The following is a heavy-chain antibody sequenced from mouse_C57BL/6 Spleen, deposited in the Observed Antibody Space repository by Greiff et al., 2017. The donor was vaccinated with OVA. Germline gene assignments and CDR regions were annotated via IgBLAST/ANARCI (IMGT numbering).Heavy chain of an antibody. CDR1: GFTFSSYG. D-gene: IGHD2-4*01. CDR3: ARSWDYDVGFAY. CDR2: ISSGGSYT. J-gene: IGHJ3*01. Sequence: DVKLVESGGDLVKPGGSLKLSCAASGFTFSSYGMSWVRQTPDKRLEWVATISSGGSYTYYPDSVKGRFTISRDNAKNTLYLQMSSLKSEDTAMYYCARSWDYDVGFAYWGQGTLVTVSA. V-gene: IGHV5-6*02.